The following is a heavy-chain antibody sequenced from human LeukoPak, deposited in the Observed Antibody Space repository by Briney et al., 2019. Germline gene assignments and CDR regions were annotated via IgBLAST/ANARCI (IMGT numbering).Heavy chain of an antibody. CDR1: GFTFSSYS. J-gene: IGHJ3*02. D-gene: IGHD1-26*01. CDR2: ISSSSSTI. V-gene: IGHV3-48*01. Sequence: GGSLRLSCAASGFTFSSYSMNWVRQAPGKGLEWVSYISSSSSTIYYADSVKGRLTISRDNAKNSLYLQMNSLRAEDTAVYYCARDLHSGSYYDAFDTWGQGTMVTVSS. CDR3: ARDLHSGSYYDAFDT.